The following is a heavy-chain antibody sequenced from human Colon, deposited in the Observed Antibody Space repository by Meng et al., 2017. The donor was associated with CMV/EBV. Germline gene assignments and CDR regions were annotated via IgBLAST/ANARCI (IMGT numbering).Heavy chain of an antibody. D-gene: IGHD3-10*01. CDR2: ISGSSSYI. J-gene: IGHJ5*02. CDR3: ARDRANIAGSEGWFDP. Sequence: GESLKISCAASGFTFSSYNMNWVRQAPGKGLEWVSSISGSSSYIHYVDSVKGRFIISRDNARKSVHLEMNSLRVEDTAVYYCARDRANIAGSEGWFDPWGQGTLVTVSS. CDR1: GFTFSSYN. V-gene: IGHV3-21*01.